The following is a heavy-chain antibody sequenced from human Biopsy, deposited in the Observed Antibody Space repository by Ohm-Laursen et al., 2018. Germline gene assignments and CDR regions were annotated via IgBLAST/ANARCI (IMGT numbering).Heavy chain of an antibody. CDR3: AADINVWNVNY. D-gene: IGHD1-1*01. CDR2: FAPENGKT. J-gene: IGHJ4*02. CDR1: GYTLNELS. Sequence: PSVKVSCKVSGYTLNELSMHWVRQVLGKGLEWMGGFAPENGKTVYAQNFQARVSLTEDTSTDTAYMELRSLRSEDTAVYYCAADINVWNVNYWGQGTQVTVSS. V-gene: IGHV1-24*01.